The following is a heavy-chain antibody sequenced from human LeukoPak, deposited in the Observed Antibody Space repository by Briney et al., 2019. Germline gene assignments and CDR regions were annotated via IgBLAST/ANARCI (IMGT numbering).Heavy chain of an antibody. V-gene: IGHV7-4-1*02. CDR1: GYTFTSYA. Sequence: ASVKVSCKASGYTFTSYAMNWVRQAPGQGLEWMGWINTNTGNPTYAQGFTGRFVFSLDTSVSTAYLQISSLKAEDTAVYCCARDRKSSGWYVGVKYFQHWGQGTLVTVSS. J-gene: IGHJ1*01. CDR2: INTNTGNP. CDR3: ARDRKSSGWYVGVKYFQH. D-gene: IGHD6-19*01.